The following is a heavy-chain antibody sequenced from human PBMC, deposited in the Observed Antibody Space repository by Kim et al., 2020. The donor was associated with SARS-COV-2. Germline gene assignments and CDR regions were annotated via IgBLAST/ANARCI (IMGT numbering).Heavy chain of an antibody. CDR3: ARLVTPNQFWSGYHRDY. D-gene: IGHD3-3*01. J-gene: IGHJ4*02. Sequence: SETLSLTCTVSGGSISSYYWSWIRQPPGKGLEWIGYIYYSGSTNYNPSLKSRVTISVDTSKNQFSLKLSSVTAADTAVYYCARLVTPNQFWSGYHRDYWGQGTLVTVSS. CDR2: IYYSGST. V-gene: IGHV4-59*13. CDR1: GGSISSYY.